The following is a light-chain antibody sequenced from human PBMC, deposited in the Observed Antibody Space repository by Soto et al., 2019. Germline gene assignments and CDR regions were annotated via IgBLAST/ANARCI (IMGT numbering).Light chain of an antibody. V-gene: IGLV2-23*02. CDR3: CSYAGSSPPYV. J-gene: IGLJ1*01. Sequence: QSALTQPASVSGSPGQSITISCTGTSSDVGSYNLVSWYQQHPGKAPKLMIYEVSKRPSGVSNRFSGSKSGNTASLTISGLQAEDEAGYYCCSYAGSSPPYVFGTGTKVTVL. CDR1: SSDVGSYNL. CDR2: EVS.